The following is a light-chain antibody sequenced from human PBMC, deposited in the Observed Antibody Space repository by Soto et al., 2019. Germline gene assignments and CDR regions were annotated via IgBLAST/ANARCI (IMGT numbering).Light chain of an antibody. CDR1: SSDVGGDDY. CDR2: EVT. Sequence: QSVLTQPASVSGSPGQSIAISCTGTSSDVGGDDYVSWYQQHPDKAPKLIIYEVTKRPSGVSNRFSGSKSGNTASLTISGLQPDDEADYYCSSHTSGDTRVFGSGTKLTVL. J-gene: IGLJ1*01. CDR3: SSHTSGDTRV. V-gene: IGLV2-14*01.